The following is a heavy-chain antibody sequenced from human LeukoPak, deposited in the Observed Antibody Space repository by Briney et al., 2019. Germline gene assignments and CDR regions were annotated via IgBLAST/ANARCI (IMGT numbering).Heavy chain of an antibody. CDR1: GGSLSSYY. Sequence: SETLSLTCTVSGGSLSSYYWSWIRQPPGKGLEWIGYIYYSGSTNYNPSLKSRVTISVDTSKNQFSLKLSSVTAADTAVYYCASSRYYDILTGPYYYYGMDVWGQGTTVTVSS. D-gene: IGHD3-9*01. V-gene: IGHV4-59*08. CDR3: ASSRYYDILTGPYYYYGMDV. J-gene: IGHJ6*02. CDR2: IYYSGST.